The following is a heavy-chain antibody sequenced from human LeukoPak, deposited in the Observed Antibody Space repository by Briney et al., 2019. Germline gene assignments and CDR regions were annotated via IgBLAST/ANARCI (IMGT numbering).Heavy chain of an antibody. Sequence: GASVKVSCKASGYTFTSYGISWVRQAPGQGLEWMGWISAYNSNTNYAQKLQGRVTMTTDTSTSTAYMELRSLRSDDTAVYYCARSRSLEELSPTFDYWGQGTLVTVSS. CDR1: GYTFTSYG. D-gene: IGHD3-16*02. V-gene: IGHV1-18*01. J-gene: IGHJ4*02. CDR3: ARSRSLEELSPTFDY. CDR2: ISAYNSNT.